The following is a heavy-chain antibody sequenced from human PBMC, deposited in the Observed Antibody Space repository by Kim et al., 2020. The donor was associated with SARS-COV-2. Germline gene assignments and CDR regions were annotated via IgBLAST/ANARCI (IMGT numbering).Heavy chain of an antibody. D-gene: IGHD3-9*01. V-gene: IGHV1-18*01. J-gene: IGHJ6*02. Sequence: ASVKVSCKASGYTFTSYGISWVRQAPGQGLEWMGWISAYNGNTNYAQKLQGRVTMTTDTSTSTDYMELRSLRSDDTAVYYCESQYYDILTAPGYYGMDVWGQGTTVTVSS. CDR2: ISAYNGNT. CDR1: GYTFTSYG. CDR3: ESQYYDILTAPGYYGMDV.